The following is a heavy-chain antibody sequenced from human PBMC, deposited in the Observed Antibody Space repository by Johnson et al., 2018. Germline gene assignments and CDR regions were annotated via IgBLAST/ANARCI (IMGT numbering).Heavy chain of an antibody. CDR2: ISSSSRTI. J-gene: IGHJ1*01. V-gene: IGHV3-48*01. CDR3: ARVTTDFYDSRGDGFQH. D-gene: IGHD3-22*01. Sequence: VQLVESGGGLVQPGGSLRLSCEATGLSFSSYSLNWVRQAPGKGLEWISYISSSSRTIYYADSVKGRFTISRADAKNSLYLQMNSLRAEDPDVFYCARVTTDFYDSRGDGFQHWGQGTLVTVSS. CDR1: GLSFSSYS.